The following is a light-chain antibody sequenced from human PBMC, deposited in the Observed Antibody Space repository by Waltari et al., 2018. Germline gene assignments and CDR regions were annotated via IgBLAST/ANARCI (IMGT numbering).Light chain of an antibody. CDR1: NTGGTS. CDR3: HVWDGKTVM. Sequence: SSVLTQAPSVSVAPGQTATVTCGGDNTGGTSVHWYQQRPGRAPVLVVYLDSDRPSGIPDRFSGSKSGNAATLTISRVEAGDEADYYCHVWDGKTVMFGGGTKLTVL. CDR2: LDS. J-gene: IGLJ3*02. V-gene: IGLV3-21*02.